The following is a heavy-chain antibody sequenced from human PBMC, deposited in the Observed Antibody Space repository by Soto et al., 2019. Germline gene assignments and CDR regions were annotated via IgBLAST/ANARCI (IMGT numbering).Heavy chain of an antibody. V-gene: IGHV1-69*12. CDR3: ARQGSNEYYYYGMDV. CDR1: GGTFSSYA. J-gene: IGHJ6*02. CDR2: IIRIFGTP. D-gene: IGHD3-10*01. Sequence: QVQLVQSGAEVKKPGSSVKVSCKASGGTFSSYAINWVRQAPGQGLEWMGGIIRIFGTPDYAQRFQGRVTMTADEATSTAYMELSSRRSEDTAVYYCARQGSNEYYYYGMDVGGQGTTVTVSS.